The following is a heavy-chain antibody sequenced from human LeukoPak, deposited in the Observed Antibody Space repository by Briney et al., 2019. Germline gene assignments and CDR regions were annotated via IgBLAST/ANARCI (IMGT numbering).Heavy chain of an antibody. CDR1: GGSISSYY. CDR2: IFYSGST. V-gene: IGHV4-59*01. J-gene: IGHJ4*02. Sequence: SETLSLTCTVSGGSISSYYLSWIRQPPGKGLEWIGYIFYSGSTHYNPSLKSRVTISVDTSKNQFSLKLSSVTAADTAVYYCASRYSSSWYPFDYWGQGTLVTVSS. CDR3: ASRYSSSWYPFDY. D-gene: IGHD6-13*01.